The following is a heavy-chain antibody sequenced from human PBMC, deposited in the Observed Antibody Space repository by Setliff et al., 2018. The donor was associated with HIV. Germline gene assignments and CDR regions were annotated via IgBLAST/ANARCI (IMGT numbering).Heavy chain of an antibody. D-gene: IGHD6-19*01. V-gene: IGHV1-18*01. CDR3: ARVSRSGWFFDW. J-gene: IGHJ4*02. CDR1: GYNFSSNG. Sequence: ASVKVSCKASGYNFSSNGISWVRQAPGQGLEWMGWISSYNGNTKYAQKVQDRVTMTKDTSTSTAYMDLRSLRSDDTAVYYCARVSRSGWFFDWWGQGSLVTVSS. CDR2: ISSYNGNT.